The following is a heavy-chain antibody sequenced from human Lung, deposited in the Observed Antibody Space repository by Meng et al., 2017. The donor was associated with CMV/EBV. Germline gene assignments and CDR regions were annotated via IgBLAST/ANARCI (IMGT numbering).Heavy chain of an antibody. CDR3: ARHMALAGSRGFDS. V-gene: IGHV4-4*02. D-gene: IGHD2-21*01. CDR1: GDSIISANW. J-gene: IGHJ4*02. Sequence: GSLRLSCVVSGDSIISANWWSWVRQPPGKGLEWIGEMSHSGSSNYDPSLKSRASISIDKSKNHFSLNLISVTAADTAVYYCARHMALAGSRGFDSWGQGTLVTVSS. CDR2: MSHSGSS.